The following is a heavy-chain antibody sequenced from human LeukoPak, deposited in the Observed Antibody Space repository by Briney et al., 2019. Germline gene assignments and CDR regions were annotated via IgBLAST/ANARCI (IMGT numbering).Heavy chain of an antibody. J-gene: IGHJ6*02. D-gene: IGHD3-3*01. V-gene: IGHV1-69*13. CDR3: ARDILEVYGMDV. Sequence: SVKVSCKASGGTFISYAISWVRQAPGQGLEWMGGIIPIFGTATYAQKFQGRVTITADESTSTAYMELSSLRSEDTAVYYCARDILEVYGMDVWGQGTTVTVSS. CDR1: GGTFISYA. CDR2: IIPIFGTA.